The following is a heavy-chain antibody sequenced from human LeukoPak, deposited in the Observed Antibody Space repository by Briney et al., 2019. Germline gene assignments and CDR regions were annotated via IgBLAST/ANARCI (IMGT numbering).Heavy chain of an antibody. D-gene: IGHD3-3*01. CDR3: ARAPYYDLWSGYYKVDNFDY. J-gene: IGHJ4*02. CDR1: GYTFTGYY. Sequence: RASVKVSCRASGYTFTGYYMHWVRQAPGQGLEWMGWINPNSGGTNYAQKFQGRVTMTRDTSISTAYMELSRLRSDDTAVYYCARAPYYDLWSGYYKVDNFDYWGQGTLVTVSS. V-gene: IGHV1-2*02. CDR2: INPNSGGT.